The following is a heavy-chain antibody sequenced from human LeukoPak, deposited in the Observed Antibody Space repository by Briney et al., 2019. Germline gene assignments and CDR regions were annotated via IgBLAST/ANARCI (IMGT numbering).Heavy chain of an antibody. D-gene: IGHD4-17*01. V-gene: IGHV4-4*07. Sequence: SETLSLTCTVSGGSISSYYWGWIRQPAGKGLEWIGRIYTSGSTNYNPSLKSRVTMSVDTSKNQFSLKLNSVTAADTAVYYCAREFDYEGVDPWGQGTLVTVSS. CDR2: IYTSGST. CDR3: AREFDYEGVDP. J-gene: IGHJ5*02. CDR1: GGSISSYY.